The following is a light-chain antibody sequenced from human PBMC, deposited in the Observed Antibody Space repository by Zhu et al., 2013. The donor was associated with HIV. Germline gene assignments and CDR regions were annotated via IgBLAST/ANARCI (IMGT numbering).Light chain of an antibody. CDR2: KAS. Sequence: DIQMTQSPSTLSASVGDRVTITCRASQSIDIWLAWYQQKPGKAPKLLIYKASNLEDGVPSRFSGAGSGAEFTLTISSLLPEDSATYFCQQYNSYLYTFGQGTKLEIK. CDR3: QQYNSYLYT. J-gene: IGKJ2*01. CDR1: QSIDIW. V-gene: IGKV1-5*03.